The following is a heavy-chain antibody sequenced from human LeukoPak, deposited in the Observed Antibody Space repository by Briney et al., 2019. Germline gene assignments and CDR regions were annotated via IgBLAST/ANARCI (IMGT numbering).Heavy chain of an antibody. V-gene: IGHV4-59*01. J-gene: IGHJ3*02. D-gene: IGHD6-19*01. CDR3: ARSRWLAHDAFDI. CDR2: IYYTGST. Sequence: SETLSLTCSVSGGSISSYYWNWIRQPPGKGPEWIGYIYYTGSTNYNPSLKSRVTISVDTSKSQFSLRLNSVTTADTAVYYCARSRWLAHDAFDIWGQGTVVTVSS. CDR1: GGSISSYY.